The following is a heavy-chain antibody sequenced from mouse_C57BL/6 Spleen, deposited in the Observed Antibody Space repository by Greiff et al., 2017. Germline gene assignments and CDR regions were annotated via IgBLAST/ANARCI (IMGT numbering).Heavy chain of an antibody. J-gene: IGHJ1*03. CDR2: INPNNGGT. Sequence: EVQLQQSGPELVKPGASVTISCKASGYTFTDYDMNWVKQTHGKSLEWIGDINPNNGGTSYNQKFKGKATLTVDKSSSTAYMELRSLTSEDSAVXYCASSTAQATGYFDVWGTGTTVTVSS. D-gene: IGHD3-2*02. V-gene: IGHV1-26*01. CDR1: GYTFTDYD. CDR3: ASSTAQATGYFDV.